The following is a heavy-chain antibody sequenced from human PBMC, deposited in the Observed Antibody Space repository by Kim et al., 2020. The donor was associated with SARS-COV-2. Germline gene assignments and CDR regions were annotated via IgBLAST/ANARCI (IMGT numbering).Heavy chain of an antibody. V-gene: IGHV1-69*01. CDR3: ARAYSTGWYFFDY. Sequence: AQKFQGRSTITADESTRTVYMELSSLRSEDMAIYYCARAYSTGWYFFDYWGQGTLVTVSS. D-gene: IGHD6-19*01. J-gene: IGHJ4*02.